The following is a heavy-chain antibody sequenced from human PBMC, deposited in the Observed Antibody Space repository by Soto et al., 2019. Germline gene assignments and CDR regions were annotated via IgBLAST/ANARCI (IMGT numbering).Heavy chain of an antibody. D-gene: IGHD5-18*01. Sequence: QVQLVQSGAEVKKPGASVKVSCKASGYTFTSYGISWVRQAPGQGLEWMGWISAYNGNTNYAQKLQGRVTMTTDTATSTAYVGLRSLRSDDTAVYYCASTPITAMVFFDYWGQGTLVTVSS. CDR1: GYTFTSYG. V-gene: IGHV1-18*01. J-gene: IGHJ4*02. CDR3: ASTPITAMVFFDY. CDR2: ISAYNGNT.